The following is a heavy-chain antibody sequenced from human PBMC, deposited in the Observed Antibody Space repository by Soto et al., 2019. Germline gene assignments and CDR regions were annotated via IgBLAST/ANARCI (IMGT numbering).Heavy chain of an antibody. V-gene: IGHV1-3*01. Sequence: QVQLVQSGAEVKKPGASVKVSCKASGYTFTSDAMNWVRQAPGQRLEWMGWINAGNGNTKYSQKFQGRVTITRDTSASTAYMELSSLRSEDTAVYYCARDHGITIFGVVTEGWFDPWGQGTLVTVSS. D-gene: IGHD3-3*01. CDR3: ARDHGITIFGVVTEGWFDP. CDR2: INAGNGNT. CDR1: GYTFTSDA. J-gene: IGHJ5*02.